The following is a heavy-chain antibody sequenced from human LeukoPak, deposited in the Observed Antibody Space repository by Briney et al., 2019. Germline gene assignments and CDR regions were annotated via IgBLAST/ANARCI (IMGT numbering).Heavy chain of an antibody. CDR3: ARDPIMITFGGVIVRRNYFDY. J-gene: IGHJ4*02. V-gene: IGHV1-69*05. Sequence: ASVKVSCKAPGGTFSSYAISWVRQAPGQGLEWMGGIIPIFGTANYAQKFQGRVTITTDESTSTAYMELSSLRSEDTAVYYCARDPIMITFGGVIVRRNYFDYWGQGTLVTVSS. CDR1: GGTFSSYA. CDR2: IIPIFGTA. D-gene: IGHD3-16*02.